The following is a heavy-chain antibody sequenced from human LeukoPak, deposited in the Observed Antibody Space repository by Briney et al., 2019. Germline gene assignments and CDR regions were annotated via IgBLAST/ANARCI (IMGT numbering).Heavy chain of an antibody. D-gene: IGHD2-2*01. V-gene: IGHV3-30*01. CDR1: GFTFSSYA. J-gene: IGHJ4*02. Sequence: GGSLRLSCAASGFTFSSYAMHWVRQAPGKGLEWVAVISYDGSNKYYADSVKGRFTISRHNSKNTLYLQMNSLRAEDTAVYYCARDQRVVLDYWGQGALVTVSS. CDR2: ISYDGSNK. CDR3: ARDQRVVLDY.